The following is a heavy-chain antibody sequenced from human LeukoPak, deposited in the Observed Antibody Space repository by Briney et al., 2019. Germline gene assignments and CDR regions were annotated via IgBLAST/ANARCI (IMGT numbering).Heavy chain of an antibody. CDR2: VNTYGTNT. CDR3: AKDFTFTARGLSYYYGMDV. CDR1: GFTLTNNW. Sequence: GGSLRLSCTASGFTLTNNWMHWVRHVPGKGLEWVSRVNTYGTNTNYADSVKGRFTISRDNSKNTLYLQMNSLRAEDTAVYYCAKDFTFTARGLSYYYGMDVWGQGTTVTVSS. V-gene: IGHV3-74*01. D-gene: IGHD5-18*01. J-gene: IGHJ6*02.